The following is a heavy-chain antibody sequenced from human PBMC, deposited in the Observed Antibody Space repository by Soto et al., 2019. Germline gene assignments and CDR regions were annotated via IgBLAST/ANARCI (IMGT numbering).Heavy chain of an antibody. Sequence: QVLLQESGPGLVQPSGTLSLSCVVSGVSIGSNYYWGWVRQPPGKGLEWLGDMSHIGSVNYNPSLQRRATISMDKSQNQFSLKLNSVTAADTAVYYCARSLGWYAMAYGGQGNLVIVSS. V-gene: IGHV4-4*02. CDR3: ARSLGWYAMAY. D-gene: IGHD6-19*01. J-gene: IGHJ4*02. CDR1: GVSIGSNYY. CDR2: MSHIGSV.